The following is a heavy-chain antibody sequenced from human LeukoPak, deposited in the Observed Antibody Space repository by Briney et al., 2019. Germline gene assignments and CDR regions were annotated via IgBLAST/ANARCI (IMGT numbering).Heavy chain of an antibody. CDR3: AKNAGYSQMH. D-gene: IGHD6-13*01. J-gene: IGHJ1*01. Sequence: SETLSLTCAVSGDSLNNNWWSWVRQPPGKGLEWIGEIFQSGITNYNPSVKSRVTISLDMSKNQFSLSLSSVTDADTAIYFCAKNAGYSQMHWGQGSLVTVSS. CDR2: IFQSGIT. CDR1: GDSLNNNW. V-gene: IGHV4-4*02.